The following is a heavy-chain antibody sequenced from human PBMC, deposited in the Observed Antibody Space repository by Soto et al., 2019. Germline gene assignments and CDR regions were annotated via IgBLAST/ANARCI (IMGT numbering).Heavy chain of an antibody. V-gene: IGHV3-15*01. J-gene: IGHJ5*02. CDR1: GFIFSNAW. D-gene: IGHD2-21*01. CDR2: IKSRKDGRTA. CDR3: TTGTSGGEDA. Sequence: EVQLVESGGGLIKPGESLRLSCAASGFIFSNAWMSWVRQAPGKGLEWVGRIKSRKDGRTANYGATVKGRFTMSRDDSKNTLYLQMASLRTEDTGIYYCTTGTSGGEDAWGQGTLVTVSS.